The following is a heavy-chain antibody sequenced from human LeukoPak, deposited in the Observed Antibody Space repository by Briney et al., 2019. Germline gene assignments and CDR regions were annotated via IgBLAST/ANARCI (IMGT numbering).Heavy chain of an antibody. CDR1: GFTFSNYW. J-gene: IGHJ4*02. V-gene: IGHV3-7*01. CDR3: ARETPRRGETRDGYR. D-gene: IGHD5-24*01. CDR2: IKQDGSDK. Sequence: GGSLRLSCAASGFTFSNYWMTWVRQAPGKGLEWVANIKQDGSDKYYVDSVKGRFNISRDNAKNSLYLQMNSLRVEDTAVYYCARETPRRGETRDGYRWGQGTVVTVSS.